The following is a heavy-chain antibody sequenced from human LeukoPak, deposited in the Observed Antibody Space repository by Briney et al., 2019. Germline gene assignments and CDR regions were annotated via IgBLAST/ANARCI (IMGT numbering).Heavy chain of an antibody. CDR1: GFTFSSYA. D-gene: IGHD3-9*01. V-gene: IGHV3-23*01. CDR3: AKGYDILTGSRYSD. CDR2: ISGSGGST. Sequence: GGSLRLSCAASGFTFSSYAMSWVRQAPGKGLEWVSAISGSGGSTYYADSVKGRFTISRDNSKNTLYLQMNSLRAEDTAVYYCAKGYDILTGSRYSDWGQGTLVTVSS. J-gene: IGHJ4*02.